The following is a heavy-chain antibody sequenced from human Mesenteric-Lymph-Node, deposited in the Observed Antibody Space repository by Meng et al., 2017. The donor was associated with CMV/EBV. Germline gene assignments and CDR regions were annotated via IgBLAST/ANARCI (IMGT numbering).Heavy chain of an antibody. D-gene: IGHD3-9*01. CDR1: GFSLSTSGVG. J-gene: IGHJ5*02. CDR3: AHTLTGPNWFDP. Sequence: TFSGFSLSTSGVGVGWIRQPPGKALEWLVLIYWDDDKRYSPSLKSRLTITKDTSKNQVVLTMTNMDPVDTATYYCAHTLTGPNWFDPWGQGTLVTVSS. CDR2: IYWDDDK. V-gene: IGHV2-5*02.